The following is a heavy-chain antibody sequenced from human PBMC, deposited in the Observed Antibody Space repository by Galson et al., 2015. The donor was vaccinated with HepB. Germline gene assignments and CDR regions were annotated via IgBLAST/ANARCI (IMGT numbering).Heavy chain of an antibody. Sequence: ETLSLTCAVYGGSFSGYYWSWIRQPPGKGLEWIGEINHSGSTNFNPSLKSRVTISVDTSKNQFSLKLSSVTAADTAVYYCARDKRYYYGSGSYYKGNWFDPWGQGTLVTVSS. CDR1: GGSFSGYY. D-gene: IGHD3-10*01. V-gene: IGHV4-34*01. CDR2: INHSGST. J-gene: IGHJ5*02. CDR3: ARDKRYYYGSGSYYKGNWFDP.